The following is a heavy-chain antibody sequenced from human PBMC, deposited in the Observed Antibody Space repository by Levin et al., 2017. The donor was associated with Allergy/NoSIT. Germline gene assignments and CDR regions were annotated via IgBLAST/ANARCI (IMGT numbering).Heavy chain of an antibody. Sequence: SETLSLTCTVSGGSISSYSWSWIRQPPGKGLEWVGYIYYSGSTNYNPSPKSRVTISVDRSKNQFSQKLIAVGAADTGVYYCARAVHTAMVGFDYWGQGTLVTVSS. D-gene: IGHD5-18*01. CDR1: GGSISSYS. CDR2: IYYSGST. J-gene: IGHJ4*02. CDR3: ARAVHTAMVGFDY. V-gene: IGHV4-59*08.